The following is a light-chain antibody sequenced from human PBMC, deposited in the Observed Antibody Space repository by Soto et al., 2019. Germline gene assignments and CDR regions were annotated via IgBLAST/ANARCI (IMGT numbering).Light chain of an antibody. CDR1: ISDVGKYNL. J-gene: IGLJ1*01. CDR2: QGY. CDR3: CAYAATYTYV. V-gene: IGLV2-23*01. Sequence: QSPLNQPASVSGSPGQSITISCTGTISDVGKYNLVSWYQQHPGKAPKVMILQGYKRPSGVSNRFSGSKFGNTASLTISGLQAEDEAEYYCCAYAATYTYVFGTGTKVTVL.